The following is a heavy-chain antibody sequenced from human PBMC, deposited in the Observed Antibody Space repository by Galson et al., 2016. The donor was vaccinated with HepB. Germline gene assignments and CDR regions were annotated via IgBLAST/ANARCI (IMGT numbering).Heavy chain of an antibody. CDR1: GFTFSSYS. V-gene: IGHV3-21*01. D-gene: IGHD3-22*01. J-gene: IGHJ6*02. Sequence: SLRLSCAASGFTFSSYSMNWVRQASGKGLEWVSSISSSSSYIYYTDSVKGRFSISRDNAKNSLYLQMNSLRAEDTAVYYCARTDSSGFPHLSYGMDVWGQGTTVTVSS. CDR2: ISSSSSYI. CDR3: ARTDSSGFPHLSYGMDV.